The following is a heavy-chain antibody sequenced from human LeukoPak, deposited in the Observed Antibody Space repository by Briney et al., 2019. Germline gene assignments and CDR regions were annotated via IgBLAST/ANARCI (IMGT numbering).Heavy chain of an antibody. CDR1: GFTFSNAW. Sequence: PGGSLRLSCAASGFTFSNAWMSWVRQAPGKGLEWVGRIKSKTDGGTTDYAAPVKGRFTISRDDSKNTLYLQMNTLKPEDTAVYYCTTEGYCSSTSCYSGYWGQGTLAAVSS. CDR3: TTEGYCSSTSCYSGY. V-gene: IGHV3-15*01. J-gene: IGHJ4*02. D-gene: IGHD2-2*02. CDR2: IKSKTDGGTT.